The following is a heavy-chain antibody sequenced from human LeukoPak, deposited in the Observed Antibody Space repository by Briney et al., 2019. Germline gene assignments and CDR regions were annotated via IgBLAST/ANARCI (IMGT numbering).Heavy chain of an antibody. CDR2: IRFDEINK. J-gene: IGHJ4*02. V-gene: IGHV3-30*02. D-gene: IGHD5-18*01. Sequence: GGSLRLSCAASGFTFSSYGMHWVRQAPGKGLEWVAFIRFDEINKYYGDSVKGRFTVSRDNSKNTLFLQMNSLRTEDTTMYYCAKDMGYTFGHAFDYWGQGTLVTVSS. CDR3: AKDMGYTFGHAFDY. CDR1: GFTFSSYG.